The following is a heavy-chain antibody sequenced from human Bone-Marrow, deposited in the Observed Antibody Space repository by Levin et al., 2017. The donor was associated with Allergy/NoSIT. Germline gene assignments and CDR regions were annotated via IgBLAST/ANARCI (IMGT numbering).Heavy chain of an antibody. CDR2: IKQDGSEK. J-gene: IGHJ4*02. D-gene: IGHD6-19*01. CDR1: GFTFSSYW. CDR3: ARDEQWLVRIFDY. Sequence: GESLKISCAASGFTFSSYWMSWVRQAPGKGLEWVANIKQDGSEKYYVDSVKGRFTISRDNAKNSLYLQMNSLRAEDTAVYYCARDEQWLVRIFDYWGQGTLVTVSS. V-gene: IGHV3-7*01.